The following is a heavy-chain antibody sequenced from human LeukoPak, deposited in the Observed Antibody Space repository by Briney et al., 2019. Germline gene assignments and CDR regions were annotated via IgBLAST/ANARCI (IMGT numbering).Heavy chain of an antibody. CDR3: VRHSRVVAFDY. CDR2: IYYTGNT. CDR1: GVSISNHY. V-gene: IGHV4-59*08. Sequence: SETLSLACTVSGVSISNHYSSWIRQPPGKGLEWIGYIYYTGNTNYNPSLKSRVTISEDTSKNQVSLELSSVTAADTAVYYCVRHSRVVAFDYWGQGNLVTVSS. J-gene: IGHJ4*02. D-gene: IGHD2-15*01.